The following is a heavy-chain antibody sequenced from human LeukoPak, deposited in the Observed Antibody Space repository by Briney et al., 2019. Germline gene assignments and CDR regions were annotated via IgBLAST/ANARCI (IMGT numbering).Heavy chain of an antibody. CDR2: ISSSSYI. J-gene: IGHJ4*02. V-gene: IGHV3-21*01. CDR1: GFTFSSYS. D-gene: IGHD2-2*01. CDR3: ARLKLLWSNYFDY. Sequence: GGSLRLSCAASGFTFSSYSMNWVRQAPGKGLEWVSSISSSSYIYYADSVKGRFTISRDNAKNSLYLQMNSLRAEDTAVYYCARLKLLWSNYFDYWGQGTLVTVSS.